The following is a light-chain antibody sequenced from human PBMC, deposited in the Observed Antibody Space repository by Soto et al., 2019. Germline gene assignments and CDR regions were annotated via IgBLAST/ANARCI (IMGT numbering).Light chain of an antibody. CDR3: QQRSNWLT. CDR2: DAS. CDR1: QSVTNY. J-gene: IGKJ4*01. V-gene: IGKV3-11*01. Sequence: EIVLTQSPVTLSLSPGERATLSCRASQSVTNYLAWYQQKPGQAPRLLIYDASNRATGIPGRFSGSGSGTDFTLTINSLEPEDFAVYYCQQRSNWLTFGGGTKVEIK.